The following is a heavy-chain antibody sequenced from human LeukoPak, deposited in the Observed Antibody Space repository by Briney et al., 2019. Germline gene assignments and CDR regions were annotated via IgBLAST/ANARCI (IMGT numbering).Heavy chain of an antibody. Sequence: PSETLSLTCAVYGGSFSGYYWSWIRQPPGKGLEWIGEINHSGSTNYNPSLKSRVTISVDTSKNQFSLKLSSVTAADTAVYYCARGRYYGSGSVYWGQGTLVTASS. V-gene: IGHV4-34*01. J-gene: IGHJ4*02. CDR2: INHSGST. CDR1: GGSFSGYY. D-gene: IGHD3-10*01. CDR3: ARGRYYGSGSVY.